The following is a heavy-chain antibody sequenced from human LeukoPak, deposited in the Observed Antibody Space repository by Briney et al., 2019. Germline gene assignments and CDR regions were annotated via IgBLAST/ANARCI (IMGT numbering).Heavy chain of an antibody. CDR2: ISAYNGNT. J-gene: IGHJ3*02. V-gene: IGHV1-18*01. CDR1: GYTFTSYG. CDR3: ARDATGVVVVAAGSTSGQPNTPCDI. Sequence: ASVKVSCKASGYTFTSYGISWVRQAPGQGLEWMGWISAYNGNTNYAQKLQGRVTMTTDTSTSTAYMELRSLRSDDTAVYYCARDATGVVVVAAGSTSGQPNTPCDIWGRGTMVTVSS. D-gene: IGHD2-15*01.